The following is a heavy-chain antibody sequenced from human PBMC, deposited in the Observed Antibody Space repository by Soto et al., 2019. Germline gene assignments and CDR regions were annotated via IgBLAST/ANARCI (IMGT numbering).Heavy chain of an antibody. CDR3: ARTTRYCTNGVCYWSDYYYGMDV. CDR2: INHSGST. D-gene: IGHD2-8*01. J-gene: IGHJ6*02. Sequence: TSETLSLTCAVYGGSFSGYYWSWIRQPPGKGLEWIGEINHSGSTNYNPSLKSRVTISVDTSKNQFSLKLSSVTAADTAVYYCARTTRYCTNGVCYWSDYYYGMDVWGQGTKVT. CDR1: GGSFSGYY. V-gene: IGHV4-34*01.